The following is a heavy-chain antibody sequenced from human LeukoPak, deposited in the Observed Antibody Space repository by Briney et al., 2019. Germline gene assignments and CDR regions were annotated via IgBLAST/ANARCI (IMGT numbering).Heavy chain of an antibody. CDR3: ALWVMVRGVNDY. Sequence: GGSLRLSCAASGFTFSSYAMSWVRQAPGKGLEWVSAISGSGGSTYYADSVKGRFTISRDNSKNTLYLQMNSLRAEDTAVYYCALWVMVRGVNDYWGQEPWSPSPQ. CDR1: GFTFSSYA. D-gene: IGHD3-10*01. CDR2: ISGSGGST. J-gene: IGHJ4*01. V-gene: IGHV3-23*01.